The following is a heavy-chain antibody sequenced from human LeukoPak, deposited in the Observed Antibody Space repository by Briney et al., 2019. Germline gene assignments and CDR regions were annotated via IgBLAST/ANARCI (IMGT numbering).Heavy chain of an antibody. D-gene: IGHD1-1*01. CDR3: APHRGDSATGYFDY. CDR2: ISYDGSNK. J-gene: IGHJ4*02. CDR1: GLTFRNYG. Sequence: GGSLRLSCVASGLTFRNYGMHWVRQAPGKGLEWVAIISYDGSNKYYADSVRGRFTISKDNSQNTLYLQMNSLRAEDTAVYYCAPHRGDSATGYFDYGGRGPLVPVSS. V-gene: IGHV3-30*03.